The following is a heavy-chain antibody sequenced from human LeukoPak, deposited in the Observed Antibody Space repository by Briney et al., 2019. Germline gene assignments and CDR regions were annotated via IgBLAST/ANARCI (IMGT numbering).Heavy chain of an antibody. J-gene: IGHJ4*02. CDR3: ARDSPPYYYGSGSYYKN. CDR1: GGSINSSNW. CDR2: IYHSGST. D-gene: IGHD3-10*01. V-gene: IGHV4-4*02. Sequence: SETLSLTCAVSGGSINSSNWWSWVRQPPGKGLEWIGEIYHSGSTNYNPSLKSRVTISVDKSKNQFSLKLSSVTAADTAVYYCARDSPPYYYGSGSYYKNWGQGTLVTVSS.